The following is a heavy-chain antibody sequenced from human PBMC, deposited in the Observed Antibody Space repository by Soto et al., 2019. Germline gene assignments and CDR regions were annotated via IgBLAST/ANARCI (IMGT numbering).Heavy chain of an antibody. J-gene: IGHJ4*02. CDR3: AKAFAADCGGDCLDYFDY. V-gene: IGHV3-23*01. Sequence: GGSLRLSCAASGFTFSNYAMSRVRQAPGKGLEWVSTISGSGSNTYYADSVKARFTISRDNSESTLYLQMSNLRAEDTAVYHCAKAFAADCGGDCLDYFDYWGQGTLVTVSS. CDR1: GFTFSNYA. D-gene: IGHD2-21*02. CDR2: ISGSGSNT.